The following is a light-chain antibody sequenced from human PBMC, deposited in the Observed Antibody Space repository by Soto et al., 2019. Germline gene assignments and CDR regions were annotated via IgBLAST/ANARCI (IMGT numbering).Light chain of an antibody. CDR2: RAS. CDR1: QSVSSN. J-gene: IGKJ1*01. Sequence: EIVMTQSPATLSVSPGESATHSCRASQSVSSNLAWYQQKPGQAPRLLIYRASTRATGIPVRFSGSGSGTDFTLTISSLQSEDFAVYYCQHYNNWPPWTFGQGTKVEIK. V-gene: IGKV3-15*01. CDR3: QHYNNWPPWT.